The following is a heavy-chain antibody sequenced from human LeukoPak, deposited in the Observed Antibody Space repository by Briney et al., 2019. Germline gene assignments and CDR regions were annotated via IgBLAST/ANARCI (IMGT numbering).Heavy chain of an antibody. CDR1: GGSISSGGYS. Sequence: SQTLSLTCAVSGGSISSGGYSWSWIRQPPGKGLEWIGYIYHSGSTNYNPSLKSRVTISVDKSKNQFSLKLSSVTAADTAVYYCARARQNYYDSSGYEDYWGQGTLVTVSS. CDR2: IYHSGST. J-gene: IGHJ4*02. D-gene: IGHD3-22*01. V-gene: IGHV4-30-2*01. CDR3: ARARQNYYDSSGYEDY.